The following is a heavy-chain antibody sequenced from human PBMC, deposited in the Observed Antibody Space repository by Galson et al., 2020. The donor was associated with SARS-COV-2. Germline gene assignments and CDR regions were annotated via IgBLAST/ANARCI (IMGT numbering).Heavy chain of an antibody. J-gene: IGHJ4*02. CDR3: TREGWQGAY. Sequence: GESLKISCEVSGFIFKDFWMSWFRQAPGKSLEWVANIRGDGSETNYVESVKGRFSISRDNAMNSLYLQMDSLRVEDTAVYYCTREGWQGAYWGQGSRVTVSS. CDR1: GFIFKDFW. V-gene: IGHV3-7*01. CDR2: IRGDGSET.